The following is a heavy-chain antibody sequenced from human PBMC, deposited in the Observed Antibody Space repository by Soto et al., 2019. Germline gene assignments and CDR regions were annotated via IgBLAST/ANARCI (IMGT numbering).Heavy chain of an antibody. Sequence: SETLSITCTFSVGSIISGIYYWSWIRQNPGKGLEWIGHIYYSGSTYYNPSLKSRVSISVDTSKNQFSLKLTSVTAADTAVYYCARVARGRVVGATPPCFDYWGQGTLVTVSA. CDR1: VGSIISGIYY. CDR3: ARVARGRVVGATPPCFDY. CDR2: IYYSGST. V-gene: IGHV4-31*03. J-gene: IGHJ4*02. D-gene: IGHD1-26*01.